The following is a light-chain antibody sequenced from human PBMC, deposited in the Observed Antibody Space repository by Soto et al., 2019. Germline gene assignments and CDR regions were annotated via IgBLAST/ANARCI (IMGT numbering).Light chain of an antibody. CDR3: QCYDSSLSGHVV. J-gene: IGLJ2*01. V-gene: IGLV1-40*01. CDR1: SSNIGAGYD. CDR2: GNS. Sequence: QSVLTQPPSVSGAPGQRVTISCTGSSSNIGAGYDVHWYQQLPGTAPKLLIYGNSNRPSGVPDRFSASKSGTSASLAITGLQAEDEADYYCQCYDSSLSGHVVFGGGTQLTVL.